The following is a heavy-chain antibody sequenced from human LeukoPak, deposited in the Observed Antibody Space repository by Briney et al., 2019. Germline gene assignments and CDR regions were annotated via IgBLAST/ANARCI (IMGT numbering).Heavy chain of an antibody. CDR3: ARDHPSGVVITTRVVFDY. CDR2: ISAYNGNT. V-gene: IGHV1-18*01. Sequence: ASVKVSCKASGYTFTSYGISWVRQAPGQGLEWMGWISAYNGNTNYAQKLQGRVTMTTDTSTSTAYMELRSLRSDDTAVYYCARDHPSGVVITTRVVFDYWGQGTLVTVSS. J-gene: IGHJ4*02. CDR1: GYTFTSYG. D-gene: IGHD3-22*01.